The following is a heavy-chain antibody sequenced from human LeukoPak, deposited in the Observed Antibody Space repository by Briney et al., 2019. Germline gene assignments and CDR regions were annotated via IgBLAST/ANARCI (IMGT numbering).Heavy chain of an antibody. D-gene: IGHD3-22*01. CDR2: IYPGDSDT. J-gene: IGHJ4*02. V-gene: IGHV5-51*01. CDR3: ARRAYYYDSSGYYPDY. Sequence: GESLKISRKGSGYSFTSYWIGWVRQMPGKGLEWMGIIYPGDSDTRYSPSFQGQVTISADKSISTAYLQWSSLKASDTAMYYCARRAYYYDSSGYYPDYWGQGTLVTVSS. CDR1: GYSFTSYW.